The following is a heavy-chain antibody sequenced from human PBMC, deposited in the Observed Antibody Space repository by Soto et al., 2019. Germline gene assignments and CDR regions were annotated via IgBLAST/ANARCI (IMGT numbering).Heavy chain of an antibody. V-gene: IGHV1-69*13. CDR3: ASRTDYGDSLGYYYYYGVDV. J-gene: IGHJ6*02. CDR2: IIPIFGTA. CDR1: GGTFSSYA. D-gene: IGHD4-17*01. Sequence: ASVKVSCKASGGTFSSYAISWVRQAPGQGLEWMGGIIPIFGTANYAQKFQGRVTITADESTSTAYMELSSLRSEDTAVYYCASRTDYGDSLGYYYYYGVDVWGQGTTVTVSS.